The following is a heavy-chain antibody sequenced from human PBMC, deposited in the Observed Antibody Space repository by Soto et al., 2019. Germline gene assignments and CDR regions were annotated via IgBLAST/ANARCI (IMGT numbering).Heavy chain of an antibody. CDR1: GGTFSNYA. V-gene: IGHV1-69*06. J-gene: IGHJ4*02. D-gene: IGHD1-26*01. CDR3: ARGWETVGTTTPFAY. CDR2: IIPLFGTP. Sequence: RASVKVSCKASGGTFSNYAINWVRQAPGQGLEWMGGIIPLFGTPNYAQKFQGRVTFTAHKSTSTAYMELRSLRSDDTAVYYCARGWETVGTTTPFAYWGPGTLVTVSS.